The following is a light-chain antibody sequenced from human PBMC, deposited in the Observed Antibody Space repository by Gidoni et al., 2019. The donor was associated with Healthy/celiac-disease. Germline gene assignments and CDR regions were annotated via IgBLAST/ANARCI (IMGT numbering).Light chain of an antibody. CDR2: GNS. Sequence: QSVLTQPPSLSGAPRQRVTIPCTGSSSNIGAGYDVHWYQQLPGTAPKLLIYGNSNRPSGVPDRFSGSKSGTSASLAITGLQAEDEADYYCQSYDSSLSGSHVVFGGGTKLTVL. J-gene: IGLJ2*01. CDR3: QSYDSSLSGSHVV. V-gene: IGLV1-40*01. CDR1: SSNIGAGYD.